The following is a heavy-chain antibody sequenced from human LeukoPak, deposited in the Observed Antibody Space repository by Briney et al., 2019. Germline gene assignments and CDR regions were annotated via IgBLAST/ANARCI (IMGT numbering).Heavy chain of an antibody. CDR2: MNPNSGNT. D-gene: IGHD3-10*01. V-gene: IGHV1-8*01. J-gene: IGHJ5*02. CDR3: AREAYYYGSGANWFDP. Sequence: ASVKVSCKASGYTFTSYDINWVRQATGQGLEWMGWMNPNSGNTGYAQKFQGRVTMTRNTSISTAYMELSSLRSEDTAVYYCAREAYYYGSGANWFDPWGQGTLVTVSS. CDR1: GYTFTSYD.